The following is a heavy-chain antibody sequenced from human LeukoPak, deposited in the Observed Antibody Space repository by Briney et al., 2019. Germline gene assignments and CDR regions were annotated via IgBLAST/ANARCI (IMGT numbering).Heavy chain of an antibody. J-gene: IGHJ3*02. Sequence: PGGSLRLSCAASGFTFSSYWMHWVRQAPGKGLVWVSRITSDGSSTSYADSVKGRFTISRDNAKNTLYLQMNSLRAEDTAVYYCAKDYDSSGYYSHAFDIWGQGTMVTVSS. CDR2: ITSDGSST. CDR1: GFTFSSYW. D-gene: IGHD3-22*01. V-gene: IGHV3-74*01. CDR3: AKDYDSSGYYSHAFDI.